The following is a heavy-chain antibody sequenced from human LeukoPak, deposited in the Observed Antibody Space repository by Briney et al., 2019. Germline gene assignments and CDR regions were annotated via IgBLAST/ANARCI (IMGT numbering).Heavy chain of an antibody. J-gene: IGHJ4*02. D-gene: IGHD5-18*01. Sequence: ASVKVSCKASGYTFTNYDINWVRQATGQGLEWMGWINPNSGGTNYAQKFQGRVTMTRDTSISTAYMELSRLRSDDTAVYYCARDVDTAMVLFDYWGQGTLVTVSS. CDR2: INPNSGGT. V-gene: IGHV1-2*02. CDR3: ARDVDTAMVLFDY. CDR1: GYTFTNYD.